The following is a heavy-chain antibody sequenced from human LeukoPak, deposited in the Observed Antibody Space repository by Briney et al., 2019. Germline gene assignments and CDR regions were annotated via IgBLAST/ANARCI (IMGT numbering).Heavy chain of an antibody. J-gene: IGHJ4*02. CDR3: ARRGGPAREFDY. D-gene: IGHD2-2*01. V-gene: IGHV4-59*08. Sequence: SETLSLTCTVSGGSISSYYWSWIRQPPGKGLEWIGYIYYSGSTNYNPSLKSRVTISVGTSKNQFSLKLSSATAADTAVYYCARRGGPAREFDYWGQGTLVTVSS. CDR1: GGSISSYY. CDR2: IYYSGST.